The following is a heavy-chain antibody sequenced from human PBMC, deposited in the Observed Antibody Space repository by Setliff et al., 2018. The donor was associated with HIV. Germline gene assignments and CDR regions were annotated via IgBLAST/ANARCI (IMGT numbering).Heavy chain of an antibody. J-gene: IGHJ3*02. CDR1: GDSISSGSYY. Sequence: SETLSLTCTVSGDSISSGSYYWSWIRQPAGKGLHWIGRIYTSGSTNYNPSLKSRVTISLDTSKNQFSLKLSSVTAADTAVYYCARIPTNITPNSFDIWGQGTMVTVSS. D-gene: IGHD1-1*01. CDR3: ARIPTNITPNSFDI. V-gene: IGHV4-61*02. CDR2: IYTSGST.